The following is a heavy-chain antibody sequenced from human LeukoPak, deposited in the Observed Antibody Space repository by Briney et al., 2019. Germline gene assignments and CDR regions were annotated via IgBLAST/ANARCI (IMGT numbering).Heavy chain of an antibody. CDR2: MNPNSGNT. CDR1: GYTFTSYD. CDR3: ATIDLVVVAANSY. Sequence: ASVTVSCKASGYTFTSYDINWVRQATGQGLEWMGWMNPNSGNTGYAQKFQGRVTMTRNTSISTAYMELSSLRSEDTAVYYCATIDLVVVAANSYWGQGTLVTVSS. J-gene: IGHJ4*02. V-gene: IGHV1-8*01. D-gene: IGHD2-15*01.